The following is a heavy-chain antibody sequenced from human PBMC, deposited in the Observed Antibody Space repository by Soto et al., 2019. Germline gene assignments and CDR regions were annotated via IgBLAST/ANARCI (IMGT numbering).Heavy chain of an antibody. CDR3: ANPAIQATGNH. J-gene: IGHJ5*02. D-gene: IGHD3-9*01. CDR1: GFTFSSLA. CDR2: ISGDGGST. Sequence: GGSLRLSCVASGFTFSSLALSWVRQAPGKGLGWVSAISGDGGSTDYADSEKGRFAISRDNSQNTLYLQLNSLRAEDTAVYYCANPAIQATGNHWGQGALVTVSS. V-gene: IGHV3-23*01.